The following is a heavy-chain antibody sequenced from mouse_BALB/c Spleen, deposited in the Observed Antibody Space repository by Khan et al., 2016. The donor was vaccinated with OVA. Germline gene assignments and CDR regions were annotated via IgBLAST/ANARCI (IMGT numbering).Heavy chain of an antibody. CDR3: VGLCAY. Sequence: EVQLQESGGGLVQPKGSLKLSCAASGFTFNTYAMNWVRQAPGKGLEWVACISSKSNNYATYYADSVKDRFTISRDDSQSMLYLQRNNSETEDTAMYYSVGLCAYWGQGTLVTVSA. CDR1: GFTFNTYA. J-gene: IGHJ3*01. CDR2: ISSKSNNYAT. V-gene: IGHV10-1*02.